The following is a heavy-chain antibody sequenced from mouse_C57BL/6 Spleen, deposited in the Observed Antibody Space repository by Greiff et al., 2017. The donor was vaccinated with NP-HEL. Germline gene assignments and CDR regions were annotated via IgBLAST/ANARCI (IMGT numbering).Heavy chain of an antibody. CDR2: INPSSGYT. CDR3: ARSRNLLTPMDY. V-gene: IGHV1-4*01. Sequence: VQLQESGAELARPGASVKMSCKASGYTFTSYTMHWVKQRPGQGLEWIGYINPSSGYTKYNQKFKDKATLTADKSSSTAYMQLSSLTSEDSAVYYCARSRNLLTPMDYWGQGTSVTVSS. D-gene: IGHD1-1*01. CDR1: GYTFTSYT. J-gene: IGHJ4*01.